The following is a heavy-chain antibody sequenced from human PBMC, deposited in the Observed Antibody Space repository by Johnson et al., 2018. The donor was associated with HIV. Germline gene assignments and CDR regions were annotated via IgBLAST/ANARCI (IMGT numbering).Heavy chain of an antibody. V-gene: IGHV3-15*01. Sequence: VQLVESGGGLVKAGGSLRLSCAASGFTFSHAWMTWVRQAPGKGLEWIGRIKSKTDGGTTEYAEPVKGRFTISRDDSKSIAYLQMNRLKTEETAVYYCTRGGITIFGVVDAFDIWGQGTMVTVSS. J-gene: IGHJ3*02. CDR3: TRGGITIFGVVDAFDI. CDR2: IKSKTDGGTT. D-gene: IGHD3-3*01. CDR1: GFTFSHAW.